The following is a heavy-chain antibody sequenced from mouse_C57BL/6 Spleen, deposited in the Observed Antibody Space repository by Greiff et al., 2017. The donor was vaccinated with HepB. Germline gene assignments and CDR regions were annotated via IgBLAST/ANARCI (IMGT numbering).Heavy chain of an antibody. D-gene: IGHD1-2*01. Sequence: QVQLQQPGAELVMPGASVKLSCKASGYTFTSYWMHWVKQRPGQGLEWIGEIDPSDSYTNYNQKFKGKSTLTVDKSSSTAYMQLSSLTSEDSAVYYGARYGPAMDYWGQGTSVTVSS. CDR3: ARYGPAMDY. CDR1: GYTFTSYW. CDR2: IDPSDSYT. J-gene: IGHJ4*01. V-gene: IGHV1-69*01.